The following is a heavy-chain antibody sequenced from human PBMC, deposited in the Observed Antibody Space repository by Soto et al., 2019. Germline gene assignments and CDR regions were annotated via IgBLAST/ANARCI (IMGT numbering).Heavy chain of an antibody. J-gene: IGHJ4*02. V-gene: IGHV4-39*01. CDR3: ARRGGGDSLFDS. CDR1: GDSFSTSNYY. D-gene: IGHD4-17*01. CDR2: IFYGGGTGVT. Sequence: QLHLQESGPGLVKPSETLSLTCTVSGDSFSTSNYYWGWIRQPPGKGLEWIGNIFYGGGTGVTYYTPPLKSRVLISVDTSKTQFSLKLRSITAADTAFSFCARRGGGDSLFDSWGQGKLVTVSS.